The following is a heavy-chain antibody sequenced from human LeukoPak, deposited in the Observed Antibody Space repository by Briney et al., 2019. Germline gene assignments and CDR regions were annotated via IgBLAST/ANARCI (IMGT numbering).Heavy chain of an antibody. Sequence: SETLSLTCTVSGDSISSYFWSWIRQPPGKGLEWIGYNSGSTNYNPSLKSRVTILLDRSKNQFSLKLSSVTAADTAVYYCARDPNFALWGQGTLVTVSS. CDR2: NSGST. J-gene: IGHJ5*02. V-gene: IGHV4-59*12. CDR1: GDSISSYF. CDR3: ARDPNFAL.